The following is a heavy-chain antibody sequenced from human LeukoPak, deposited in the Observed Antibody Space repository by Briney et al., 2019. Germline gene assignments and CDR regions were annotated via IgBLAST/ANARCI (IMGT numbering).Heavy chain of an antibody. CDR2: ISSSGNTI. D-gene: IGHD1-14*01. CDR3: ARGTSNLFDY. V-gene: IGHV3-11*04. J-gene: IGHJ4*02. CDR1: GFTFSDYY. Sequence: GGSLRLSCAASGFTFSDYYMSWIRQAPGKGLEWVSYISSSGNTIYYADSVKGRFTISKDNAKNSLYLQMSSLRAEGTAVYYCARGTSNLFDYWGQGTLVTVSS.